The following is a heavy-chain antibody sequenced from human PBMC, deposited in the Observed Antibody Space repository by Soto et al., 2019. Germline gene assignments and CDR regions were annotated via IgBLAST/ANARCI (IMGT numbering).Heavy chain of an antibody. CDR3: AKSPGPIFVGVSCHYHFDY. CDR1: GFTFSNYG. CDR2: ISYDGSNK. J-gene: IGHJ4*02. Sequence: QVQLVESGGDVVQPGRSLRLSCAASGFTFSNYGMNWVRQAPGKGLEWVAVISYDGSNKYYADSVRGRFTISRDNSKNSFEVQMDSLGTGDRAVYYCAKSPGPIFVGVSCHYHFDYGGQGPLVTVSS. V-gene: IGHV3-30*18. D-gene: IGHD2-15*01.